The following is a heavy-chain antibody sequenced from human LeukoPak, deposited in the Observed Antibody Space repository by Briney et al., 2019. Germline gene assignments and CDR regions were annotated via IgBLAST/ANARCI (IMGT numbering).Heavy chain of an antibody. V-gene: IGHV3-11*01. J-gene: IGHJ5*02. CDR3: ARDRDDILTGTNWFDP. CDR2: ISSSGSTI. CDR1: GFTFSDYY. D-gene: IGHD3-9*01. Sequence: PGGSLRLSCAASGFTFSDYYMSWIRQAPGKGLEWVSYISSSGSTIYYADSVKGRFTISRDNAKNSLYLQMNSLRAEDTAVYYCARDRDDILTGTNWFDPWGQGTLVTVSS.